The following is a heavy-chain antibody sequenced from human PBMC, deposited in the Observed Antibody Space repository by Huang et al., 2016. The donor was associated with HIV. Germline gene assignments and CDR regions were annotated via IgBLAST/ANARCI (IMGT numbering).Heavy chain of an antibody. V-gene: IGHV3-30*18. Sequence: QVQLVESGGGVVQPGRSLRLSCAASGFTFSNFGLHWIRKAPGKGLEWMAFISYEGSNKYYADSVKGRFTISRDNSKNTLHLQMNSLRAEDTAVYYCAKEFDILTGYYPSGSDYWGQGTLVTVSS. D-gene: IGHD3-9*01. CDR1: GFTFSNFG. CDR3: AKEFDILTGYYPSGSDY. CDR2: ISYEGSNK. J-gene: IGHJ4*02.